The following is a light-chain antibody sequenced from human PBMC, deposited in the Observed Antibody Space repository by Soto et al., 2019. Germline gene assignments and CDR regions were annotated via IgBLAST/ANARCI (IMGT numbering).Light chain of an antibody. J-gene: IGKJ1*01. V-gene: IGKV1-5*03. CDR3: QHYNSYSEA. CDR1: QTISSW. Sequence: DIQMTHSPSTLSGTVLDRVTITCRSNQTISSWLAWYQQQPGKAPNLLIYKASTLKSGVPSRFSGSGAGTEFTLTISSLQPDDFATYYCQHYNSYSEAFGQGAKVDIK. CDR2: KAS.